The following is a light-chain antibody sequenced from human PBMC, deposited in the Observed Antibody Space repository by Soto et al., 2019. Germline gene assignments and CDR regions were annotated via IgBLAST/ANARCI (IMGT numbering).Light chain of an antibody. CDR1: SSNIGAGYD. V-gene: IGLV1-40*01. J-gene: IGLJ1*01. CDR3: QSYATGLSVLYV. Sequence: QPVLTQPPSVSGAPGQRVTISCTGSSSNIGAGYDVHWYQQLPGTAPKLLIYGNNNRPSGVPDRFSGSKSGTSASLAVTGLQAEDEADYYCQSYATGLSVLYVFGTGTKLTVL. CDR2: GNN.